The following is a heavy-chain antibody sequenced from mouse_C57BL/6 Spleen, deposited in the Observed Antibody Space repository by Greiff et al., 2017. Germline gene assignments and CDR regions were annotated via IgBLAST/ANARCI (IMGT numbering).Heavy chain of an antibody. CDR3: ARGGDSDYGSWFAY. V-gene: IGHV1-20*01. CDR2: INPYNGDT. D-gene: IGHD2-4*01. Sequence: VQLQQSGPELVKPGDSVKISCKASGYSFTGYFMNWVMQSHGKSLEWIGRINPYNGDTFYNQKFKGKATLTVDKSSSTAHMGLRSLTSEDSAVYYCARGGDSDYGSWFAYWGQGTLVTVSA. CDR1: GYSFTGYF. J-gene: IGHJ3*01.